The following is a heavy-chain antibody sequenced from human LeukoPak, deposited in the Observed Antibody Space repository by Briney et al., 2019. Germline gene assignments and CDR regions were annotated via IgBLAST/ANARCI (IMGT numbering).Heavy chain of an antibody. J-gene: IGHJ5*02. CDR3: ARGSYVAVAGTGYNWFDP. Sequence: GASVKVSCKASGYTFTSYDINGVRQATGQGLEWMGWMNPNSGNTGYAQKFQGRVTMARNTSISTAYMELSSLRSEDTAVYYCARGSYVAVAGTGYNWFDPWGQGTLVTVSS. CDR1: GYTFTSYD. D-gene: IGHD6-19*01. V-gene: IGHV1-8*01. CDR2: MNPNSGNT.